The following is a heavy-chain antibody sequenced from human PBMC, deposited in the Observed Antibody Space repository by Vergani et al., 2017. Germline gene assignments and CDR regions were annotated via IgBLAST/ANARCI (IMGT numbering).Heavy chain of an antibody. CDR2: ISYDGSNK. CDR3: ARPVVVAAITHPFDP. V-gene: IGHV3-30-3*01. D-gene: IGHD2-15*01. Sequence: QVQLVESGGGVVQPGRSLRLSCAASGFTFSSYAMHWVRQAPGKGLEWVAVISYDGSNKYYADSVKGRFTISRDNSKNTLYLQMNSLRADDTAVYYCARPVVVAAITHPFDPWGQGTLVTVSS. J-gene: IGHJ5*02. CDR1: GFTFSSYA.